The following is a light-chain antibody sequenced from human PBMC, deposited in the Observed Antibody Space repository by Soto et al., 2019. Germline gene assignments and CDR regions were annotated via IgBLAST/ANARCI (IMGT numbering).Light chain of an antibody. Sequence: EIVLTQSPGTLSLSPGERATLSCRASQSVSGSYLAWYQQRPGQAPRLLIYGASSRATGIPDRFSGSGSGTDFTLTINRLEPEDFAVYYCQQDGSSRWTFGRGTKVEIK. CDR2: GAS. J-gene: IGKJ1*01. CDR1: QSVSGSY. CDR3: QQDGSSRWT. V-gene: IGKV3-20*01.